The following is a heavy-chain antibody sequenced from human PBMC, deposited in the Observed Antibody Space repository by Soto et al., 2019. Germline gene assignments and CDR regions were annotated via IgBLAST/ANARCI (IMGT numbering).Heavy chain of an antibody. CDR2: IYHTVNT. CDR1: GVSIGSHC. Sequence: DTLSLTCSVSGVSIGSHCWSWIRQAPGKGPELVGYIYHTVNTNYNPALKSRVTISMDTSKNQLSLQLSSVTAADTAVYYCARLQYTVVTALDIWGQGTMVTVSS. CDR3: ARLQYTVVTALDI. D-gene: IGHD2-15*01. V-gene: IGHV4-59*11. J-gene: IGHJ3*02.